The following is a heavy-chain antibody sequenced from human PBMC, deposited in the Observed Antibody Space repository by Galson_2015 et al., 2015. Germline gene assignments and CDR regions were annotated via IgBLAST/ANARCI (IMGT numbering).Heavy chain of an antibody. Sequence: SVKVSCKASGYTFTSYGISWVRQAPGQGLEWMGWISAYNGNTNYAQKLQGRVTMTTDTSTSTAYMELRSLRSDDTAVYYCARVYCSGGSCYRGDYWGQGTLVTVSS. CDR2: ISAYNGNT. D-gene: IGHD2-15*01. J-gene: IGHJ4*02. CDR1: GYTFTSYG. V-gene: IGHV1-18*01. CDR3: ARVYCSGGSCYRGDY.